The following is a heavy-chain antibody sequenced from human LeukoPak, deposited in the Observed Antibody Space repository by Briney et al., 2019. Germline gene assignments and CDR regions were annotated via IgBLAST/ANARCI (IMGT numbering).Heavy chain of an antibody. Sequence: SVKVSCKASGGTFSSYAISWVRQAPGQGLEWMGRIIPILGIANYAQKFQGRVTVIADKSTSTAYMELSSLRSEDTAVYYCAKGAKGSITGTRIRSNWFDPWGQGTLVTVSS. CDR1: GGTFSSYA. V-gene: IGHV1-69*04. CDR3: AKGAKGSITGTRIRSNWFDP. D-gene: IGHD1-20*01. J-gene: IGHJ5*02. CDR2: IIPILGIA.